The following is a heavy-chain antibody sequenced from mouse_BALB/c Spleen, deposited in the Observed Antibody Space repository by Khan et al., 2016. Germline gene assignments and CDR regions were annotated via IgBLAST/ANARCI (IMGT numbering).Heavy chain of an antibody. Sequence: EVQLQESGPSLVNSSQTLSLTCSVTGDSFTSGYWNWIRKFPGNKLEYMGYISYSGITYYNPSLKSRISITRDTSKNQYYLQLNSVTTEDTATYYCASYGYDHFDYWGQGTTVTVSS. D-gene: IGHD2-2*01. CDR3: ASYGYDHFDY. V-gene: IGHV3-8*02. CDR1: GDSFTSGY. J-gene: IGHJ2*01. CDR2: ISYSGIT.